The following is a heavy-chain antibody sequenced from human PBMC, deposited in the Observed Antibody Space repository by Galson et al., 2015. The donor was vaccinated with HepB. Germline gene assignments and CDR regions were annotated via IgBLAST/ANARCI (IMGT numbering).Heavy chain of an antibody. D-gene: IGHD2-8*02. CDR3: TTTGKLDY. CDR2: VRSKANNYAT. V-gene: IGHV3-73*01. Sequence: SLRLSCAASGFTFSDSALHWVRQASGKGLEWVGRVRSKANNYATAYSASVKGRFSISRDDANYTAHLQMNSLKTEDTAIYYCTTTGKLDYWGQGTHVTVSS. J-gene: IGHJ4*02. CDR1: GFTFSDSA.